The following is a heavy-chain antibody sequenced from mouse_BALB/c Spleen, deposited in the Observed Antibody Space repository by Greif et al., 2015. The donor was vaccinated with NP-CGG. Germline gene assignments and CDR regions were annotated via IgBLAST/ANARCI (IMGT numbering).Heavy chain of an antibody. J-gene: IGHJ4*01. V-gene: IGHV1-84*02. Sequence: VQLQQSGPELVKPGASVKISCKASGYTFTDYYINWVKQKPGQGLEWIGWIYPGSGNTKYNEKFKGKATLTVDTSSSTAYMQFISLTSEDTAVYFCARRTGTEAMDYWGQGTSVTVSS. CDR1: GYTFTDYY. D-gene: IGHD4-1*01. CDR3: ARRTGTEAMDY. CDR2: IYPGSGNT.